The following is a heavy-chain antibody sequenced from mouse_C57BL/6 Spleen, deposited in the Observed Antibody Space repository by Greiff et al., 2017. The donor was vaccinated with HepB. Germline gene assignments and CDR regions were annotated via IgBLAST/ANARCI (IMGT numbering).Heavy chain of an antibody. CDR3: DRRYCGSSHCYFDV. J-gene: IGHJ1*03. D-gene: IGHD1-1*01. V-gene: IGHV1-78*01. Sequence: VQLQQSDAELVKPGASVKISCKVSGYTFTDHTIHWMKQRPEQGLEWIGYIYPRDGSTKYNEKCKGKATLTADKCSSTAYMQINSMTSEDSEVYFCDRRYCGSSHCYFDVWGTGTTVTVPS. CDR2: IYPRDGST. CDR1: GYTFTDHT.